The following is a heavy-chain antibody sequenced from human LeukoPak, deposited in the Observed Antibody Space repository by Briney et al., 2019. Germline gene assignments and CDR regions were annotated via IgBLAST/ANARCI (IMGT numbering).Heavy chain of an antibody. J-gene: IGHJ2*01. Sequence: SETLSLTCTVSGGSISSYYWSWVRQPPGKGLEWIGYIYYSGCTNYNPSLTRRVTISVDTSKNRFSLKLNSVTAADTAVYYCARDRVDHSYYYDSSGYREPWYFDLWGRGTLVTVSS. CDR1: GGSISSYY. V-gene: IGHV4-59*01. CDR2: IYYSGCT. CDR3: ARDRVDHSYYYDSSGYREPWYFDL. D-gene: IGHD3-22*01.